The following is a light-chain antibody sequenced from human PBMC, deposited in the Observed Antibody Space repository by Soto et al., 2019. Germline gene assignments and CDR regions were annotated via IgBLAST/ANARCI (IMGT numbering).Light chain of an antibody. V-gene: IGLV2-14*01. CDR2: DVS. CDR3: ASYTTSSTYV. J-gene: IGLJ1*01. CDR1: SSDVGGYSY. Sequence: QSVLTQPASVSGSPGQSIAISCTGTSSDVGGYSYVSWYQQQPGKAPKLVISDVSNRPSGVSDRFSGSKSGNTASLTISGLQTEDEADYYSASYTTSSTYVFGTGTMVTVL.